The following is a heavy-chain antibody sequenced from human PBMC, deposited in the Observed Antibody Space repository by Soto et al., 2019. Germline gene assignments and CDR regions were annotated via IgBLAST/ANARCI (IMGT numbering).Heavy chain of an antibody. CDR1: GFTFSSYS. Sequence: GGSLRLSCAASGFTFSSYSMNWVRQAPGKGLEWVSSISSSSSYIYYADSVKGRFTISRDNAKNSLYLQMNSLGAEDTAVYYCASAPYYDILTGYYSAHYWGQGTLVTVSS. J-gene: IGHJ4*02. CDR2: ISSSSSYI. V-gene: IGHV3-21*01. CDR3: ASAPYYDILTGYYSAHY. D-gene: IGHD3-9*01.